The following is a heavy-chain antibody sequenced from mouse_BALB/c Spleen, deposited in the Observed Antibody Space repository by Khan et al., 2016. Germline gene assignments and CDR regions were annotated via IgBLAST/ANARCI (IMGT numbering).Heavy chain of an antibody. J-gene: IGHJ2*01. CDR3: ARSTGLLDY. Sequence: QVLLQQSGAELAKPGASVKMSCKASGYTFTSYWMHWVKQRPGQGLEWIGYINPSTGYTEYNQKFKDKATLTADKSSSTAYMQLSSLTSEDSAVYYCARSTGLLDYWGQGTTLTVSS. V-gene: IGHV1-7*01. D-gene: IGHD2-1*01. CDR1: GYTFTSYW. CDR2: INPSTGYT.